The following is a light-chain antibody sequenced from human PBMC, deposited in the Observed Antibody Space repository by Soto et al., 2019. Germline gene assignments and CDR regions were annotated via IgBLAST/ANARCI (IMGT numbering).Light chain of an antibody. CDR3: CSYAGRSTLVI. Sequence: QSALTQPRSVSGSPGQSVTISCTGTSSDVGDYNYVSWYQQSPGKAPKLIIYNVSKRPSGVPDRFSGSKSGNTASLTVSGLQAEDEADYYCCSYAGRSTLVIFGGGTKLTVL. CDR1: SSDVGDYNY. CDR2: NVS. V-gene: IGLV2-11*01. J-gene: IGLJ2*01.